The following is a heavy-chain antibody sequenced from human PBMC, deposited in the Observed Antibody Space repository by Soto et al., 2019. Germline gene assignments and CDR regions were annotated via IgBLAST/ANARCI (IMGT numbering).Heavy chain of an antibody. J-gene: IGHJ4*02. CDR3: ARTYDSNGYANEFDS. CDR2: IYDSGIT. D-gene: IGHD3-22*01. V-gene: IGHV4-59*01. Sequence: SETLSLTCNVSGRSINSYYWSWVRQPPGKGLEWIGYIYDSGITSYNHSLKSRVTMSADTSKNQFSPKLTSVTGADTAVYYCARTYDSNGYANEFDSWGQGILVTVSS. CDR1: GRSINSYY.